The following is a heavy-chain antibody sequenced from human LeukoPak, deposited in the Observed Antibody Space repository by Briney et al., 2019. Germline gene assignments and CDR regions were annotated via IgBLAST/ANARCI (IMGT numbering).Heavy chain of an antibody. CDR3: ARGGSRGSFDY. V-gene: IGHV3-48*03. J-gene: IGHJ4*02. D-gene: IGHD3-10*01. CDR1: GFTFRSYE. CDR2: ISGSDSTM. Sequence: GGSLRLSCSASGFTFRSYEMNWVRQAPGKGLEWISYISGSDSTMYYADSVKGRFTISRDNAKNSLYLQMKSLRAEDTAVYSCARGGSRGSFDYWGQGTLVTVSS.